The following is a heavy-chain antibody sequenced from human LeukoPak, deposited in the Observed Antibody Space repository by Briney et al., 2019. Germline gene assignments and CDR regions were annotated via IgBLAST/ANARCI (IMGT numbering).Heavy chain of an antibody. J-gene: IGHJ4*02. CDR1: GFTFSSYA. V-gene: IGHV3-23*01. CDR3: AKDKKDDYGALPDDY. Sequence: GGSLRLSCAASGFTFSSYAMSWVRQAPGKGLEWVSAISGSGGSTYYADFVKGRFTISRDNSKNTLYLQMNSLRAEDTAVYYCAKDKKDDYGALPDDYWGQGTLVTVSS. CDR2: ISGSGGST. D-gene: IGHD4-17*01.